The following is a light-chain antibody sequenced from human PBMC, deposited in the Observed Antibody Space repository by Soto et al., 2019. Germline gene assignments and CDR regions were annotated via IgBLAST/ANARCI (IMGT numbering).Light chain of an antibody. Sequence: DIVMTQPPDSLAVSLGERATINCKSSQSVLYSSNNKNYLAWYQQKPGQPPKLLIYWASTRESGVPDRFSGSGSGTDFTLTISSLQAEDAAVYYCQQYYGSSSTFGQGTKLEIK. V-gene: IGKV4-1*01. CDR2: WAS. CDR1: QSVLYSSNNKNY. J-gene: IGKJ2*01. CDR3: QQYYGSSST.